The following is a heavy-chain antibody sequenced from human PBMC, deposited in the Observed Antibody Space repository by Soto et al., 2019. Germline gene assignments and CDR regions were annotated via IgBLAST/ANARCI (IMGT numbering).Heavy chain of an antibody. V-gene: IGHV3-74*01. Sequence: EVQLVESGGGLVHPGGSLRISCAASGFTFSSYWMHWVRQAPGKGLVLVSRINSDGSSTSYADSVKGRVTISRDNSKNTLYLPMNSLRAEDTAVYYCARGRRYDYVWGSHDDYWGQGTLVTVSS. J-gene: IGHJ4*02. D-gene: IGHD3-16*01. CDR2: INSDGSST. CDR3: ARGRRYDYVWGSHDDY. CDR1: GFTFSSYW.